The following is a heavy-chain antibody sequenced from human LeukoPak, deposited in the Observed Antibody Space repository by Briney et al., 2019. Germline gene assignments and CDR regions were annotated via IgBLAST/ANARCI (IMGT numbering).Heavy chain of an antibody. CDR2: ISGSGGST. V-gene: IGHV3-23*01. D-gene: IGHD2-15*01. CDR1: GFTFSNSA. J-gene: IGHJ4*02. Sequence: GGSLRLSCAASGFTFSNSAMSWVRQAPGKGLEWVSAISGSGGSTYYADSVKGRFTISRDNSKNTLYLQMNSPRAEDTAVYYCAKEYCSGGSCYCSRWGQGTLVTVSS. CDR3: AKEYCSGGSCYCSR.